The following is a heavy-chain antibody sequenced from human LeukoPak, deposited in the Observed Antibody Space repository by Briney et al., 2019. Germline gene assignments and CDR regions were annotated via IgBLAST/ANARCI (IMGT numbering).Heavy chain of an antibody. J-gene: IGHJ4*02. D-gene: IGHD5-24*01. CDR1: GYTFTYYY. Sequence: ASVKVSFKASGYTFTYYYLHWVRQAPGQGLEWMGWINPNSGGTNYAQTFQGRVTMTRDTSITTAYLELSRLRSDDTAVYYCATIGYNHYFDYWGPGTLVTVSS. CDR2: INPNSGGT. V-gene: IGHV1-2*02. CDR3: ATIGYNHYFDY.